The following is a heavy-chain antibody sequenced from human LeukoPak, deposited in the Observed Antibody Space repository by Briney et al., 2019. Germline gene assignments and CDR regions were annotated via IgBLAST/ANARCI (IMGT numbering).Heavy chain of an antibody. V-gene: IGHV3-7*03. CDR3: ARDLLGYCSSTSCSYYYYGMDV. Sequence: GGSLRLSCAASGFTVSSNYMSWVRQAPGKGLEWVANIKQDGSEKYYVDSVKGRFTISRDNAKNSLYLQMNSLRAEDTAVYYCARDLLGYCSSTSCSYYYYGMDVWGQGTTVTVSS. CDR2: IKQDGSEK. CDR1: GFTVSSNY. J-gene: IGHJ6*02. D-gene: IGHD2-2*01.